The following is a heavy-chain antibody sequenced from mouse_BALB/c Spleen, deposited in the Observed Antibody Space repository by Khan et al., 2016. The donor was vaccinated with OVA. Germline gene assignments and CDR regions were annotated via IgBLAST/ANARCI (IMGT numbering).Heavy chain of an antibody. CDR2: IYPGDGNT. D-gene: IGHD2-3*01. V-gene: IGHV1-80*01. CDR3: AREGYDGYYRAWFAY. J-gene: IGHJ3*01. Sequence: QVRLQQSGAELVRPGSSVKISCKASGHAFSNYWMNWVKQRPGQGLEWIGQIYPGDGNTHYNGNFKGKATLTVDKSSSTAYMQLSSLTSEASAVYFCAREGYDGYYRAWFAYWGQGTLVTVS. CDR1: GHAFSNYW.